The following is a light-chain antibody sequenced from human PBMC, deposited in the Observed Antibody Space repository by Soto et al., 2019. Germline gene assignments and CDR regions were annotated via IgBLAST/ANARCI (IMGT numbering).Light chain of an antibody. CDR2: EVS. J-gene: IGLJ1*01. V-gene: IGLV2-14*01. Sequence: QSALTQPASVSGSPGQSITISCTGTSSDVGGYNYVSWYQQHPGKAPKLMIYEVSNRPSGVSNRFSGSNSGNTASLTISGLPSEDEADYYYSSYTSSSTYVFGTGTKLTVL. CDR1: SSDVGGYNY. CDR3: SSYTSSSTYV.